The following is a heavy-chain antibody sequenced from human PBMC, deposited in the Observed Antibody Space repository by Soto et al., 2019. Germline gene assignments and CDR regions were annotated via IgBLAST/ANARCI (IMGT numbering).Heavy chain of an antibody. CDR2: IYASGAT. Sequence: SSETLSLTCTVSGGSISTYYWSWIRQPPGGTLEWIGYIYASGATTYNPSLESRVTMSVDMPNNEFSLELTSLTAADTAVYYCAKDLRDYYGSGSYYLYYYYGMDVWGQGTTVTVSS. CDR1: GGSISTYY. J-gene: IGHJ6*02. D-gene: IGHD3-10*01. V-gene: IGHV4-59*01. CDR3: AKDLRDYYGSGSYYLYYYYGMDV.